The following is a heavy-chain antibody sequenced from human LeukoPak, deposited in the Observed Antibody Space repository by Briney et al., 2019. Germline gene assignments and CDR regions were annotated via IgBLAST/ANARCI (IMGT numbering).Heavy chain of an antibody. J-gene: IGHJ3*01. Sequence: GGSLRLSCAASGFTFSRSDMHWVRQVTGEGLEWVSAIGTTGDTYYPGSVKGRFTISREDAKNSLYLQMDSLRAGDTAVYYCARGRWDTAPMPMDSFDLWGQGTLVTVSS. D-gene: IGHD2-2*01. CDR3: ARGRWDTAPMPMDSFDL. V-gene: IGHV3-13*01. CDR2: IGTTGDT. CDR1: GFTFSRSD.